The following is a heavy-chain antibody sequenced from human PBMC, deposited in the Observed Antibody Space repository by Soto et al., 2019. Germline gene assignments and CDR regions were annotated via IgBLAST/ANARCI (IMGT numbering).Heavy chain of an antibody. CDR2: IIPILGIA. J-gene: IGHJ6*02. D-gene: IGHD3-10*01. CDR1: GGTFSSYT. V-gene: IGHV1-69*04. Sequence: ASVKVFCKASGGTFSSYTISWVRQAPGQGLEWMGRIIPILGIANYAQKFQGRVTITADKSTSTAYMELSSLRSEDTAVYYCARDGRVYYYGMDVWGQGTTVTSP. CDR3: ARDGRVYYYGMDV.